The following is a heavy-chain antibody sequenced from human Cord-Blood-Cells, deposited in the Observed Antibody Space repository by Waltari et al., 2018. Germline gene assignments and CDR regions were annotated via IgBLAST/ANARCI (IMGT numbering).Heavy chain of an antibody. D-gene: IGHD6-13*01. V-gene: IGHV4-59*01. Sequence: QVQLQESGPGLVKPSETLSLTCTVSGGSISRYYWSWIRQPPGKGLEWIGYIYYSGSTNYNPSLKSRVTISVDTSKNQFYLKLSSVTAADTAVYYCAREPSSSIWYDYWGQGTLVTVSS. CDR1: GGSISRYY. CDR3: AREPSSSIWYDY. J-gene: IGHJ4*02. CDR2: IYYSGST.